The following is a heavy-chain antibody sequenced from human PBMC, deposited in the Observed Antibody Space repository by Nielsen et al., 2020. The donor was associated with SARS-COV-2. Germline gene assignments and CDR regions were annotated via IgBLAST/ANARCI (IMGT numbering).Heavy chain of an antibody. CDR2: ISYDGSNK. D-gene: IGHD2-8*01. J-gene: IGHJ5*02. V-gene: IGHV3-30*04. Sequence: VRQAPGKGLEWVAVISYDGSNKYYADSVKGRFTISRDNSKNTLYLQMNSLRAEDTAVYYCAREAVSIDGVLPGGWFDPWGQGTLVTVSS. CDR3: AREAVSIDGVLPGGWFDP.